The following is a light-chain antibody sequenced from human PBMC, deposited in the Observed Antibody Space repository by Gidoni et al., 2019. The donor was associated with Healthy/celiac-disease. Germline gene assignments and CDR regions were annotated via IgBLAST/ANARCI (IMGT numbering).Light chain of an antibody. CDR2: AAS. J-gene: IGKJ5*01. Sequence: DIQMTQSPSSLSASVGDRVTITCRASQSISSYLNWYQQKPGKAPKLLTYAASSLQSGVPSRFSGSGSGTDFTLTISRLQPEDFATYYCQQSYSTPQGTFGQGTRLEIK. V-gene: IGKV1-39*01. CDR1: QSISSY. CDR3: QQSYSTPQGT.